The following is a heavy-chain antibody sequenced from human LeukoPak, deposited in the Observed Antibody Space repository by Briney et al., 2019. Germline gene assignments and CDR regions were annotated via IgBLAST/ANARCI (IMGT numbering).Heavy chain of an antibody. V-gene: IGHV3-66*01. D-gene: IGHD3-22*01. CDR1: GFTLSSNY. Sequence: PGGSLRLSCAVSGFTLSSNYMSWVRQAPGEGREWVSVIYSGGSTYYADSVKGRFTTSRDNSKNTLYLQMNSLRAEDTAVYYCARMRGYYDSSGYYYFDYWGQGTLVTVSS. J-gene: IGHJ4*02. CDR2: IYSGGST. CDR3: ARMRGYYDSSGYYYFDY.